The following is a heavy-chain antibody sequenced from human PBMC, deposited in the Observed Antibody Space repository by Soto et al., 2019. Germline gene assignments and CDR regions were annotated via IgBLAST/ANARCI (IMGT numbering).Heavy chain of an antibody. V-gene: IGHV1-69*06. CDR1: GGTLSDHG. Sequence: QVPLEQSGAEVKKPGSSVKVSCMASGGTLSDHGVAWLRQAPGQGLEWMGGTVPVFNAPKYAPKFQGRVTIAADKSTDIAYMELSSLRSEDTALYYCARGVFGSGNYYTGPSAFDIWGQGTMVIVSS. CDR3: ARGVFGSGNYYTGPSAFDI. J-gene: IGHJ3*02. D-gene: IGHD3-10*01. CDR2: TVPVFNAP.